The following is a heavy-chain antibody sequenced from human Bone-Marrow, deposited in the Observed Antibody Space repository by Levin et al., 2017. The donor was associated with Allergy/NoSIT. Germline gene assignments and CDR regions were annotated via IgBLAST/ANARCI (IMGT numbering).Heavy chain of an antibody. CDR3: AKVSRTTVTTRDAFDF. V-gene: IGHV3-23*01. J-gene: IGHJ3*01. CDR2: ISGGGST. CDR1: GFTFSSYA. D-gene: IGHD4-17*01. Sequence: PGGSLRLSCAASGFTFSSYAMSWVRLAPGKGLEWVSGISGGGSTYYADSVKGRFTISRDNSKNTLYLQMNSLRAEDTAVYYCAKVSRTTVTTRDAFDFWGQGTMVTVSS.